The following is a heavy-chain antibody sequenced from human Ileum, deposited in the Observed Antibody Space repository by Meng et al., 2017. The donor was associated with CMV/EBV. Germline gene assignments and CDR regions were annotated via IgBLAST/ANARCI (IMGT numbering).Heavy chain of an antibody. J-gene: IGHJ5*02. CDR1: GFTFNSYT. D-gene: IGHD3-22*01. Sequence: GGSLRLSCAASGFTFNSYTMHWVRQDPGKGLMWVSRINFDGTTTDYADSVQGRFIISRDNAKNMLYLQMNSLRDEDTAMYYCVKGIYHFDSSGYWSWGQGTLVTVSS. CDR2: INFDGTTT. V-gene: IGHV3-74*01. CDR3: VKGIYHFDSSGYWS.